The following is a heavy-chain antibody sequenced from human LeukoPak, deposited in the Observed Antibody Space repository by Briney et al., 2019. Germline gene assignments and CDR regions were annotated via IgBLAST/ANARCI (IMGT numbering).Heavy chain of an antibody. J-gene: IGHJ6*03. V-gene: IGHV4-59*01. CDR3: ARYREAAIRYYYYYMDV. Sequence: SETLSLTCTVSGGSISSYYWSWIRQPPGKGLEWIGYIYYSGSTNYNPSLKSRVTISVDTSKNQFSLKLNSVTAADTAVYYCARYREAAIRYYYYYMDVWGKGTTVTVSS. D-gene: IGHD2-2*01. CDR2: IYYSGST. CDR1: GGSISSYY.